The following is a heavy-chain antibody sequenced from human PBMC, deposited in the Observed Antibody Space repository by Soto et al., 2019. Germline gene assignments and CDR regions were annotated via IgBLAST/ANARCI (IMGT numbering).Heavy chain of an antibody. CDR3: ARVGWFDP. V-gene: IGHV3-23*01. Sequence: GGSLRLSCAASGFTFSNYAMSWVRQAPGKGLEWVSGISGSGGSTYYADSVKGRFTISRDNSKNTLYLQMSSLRSEDTAVYYCARVGWFDPWGQGTLVTVSS. J-gene: IGHJ5*02. CDR2: ISGSGGST. CDR1: GFTFSNYA.